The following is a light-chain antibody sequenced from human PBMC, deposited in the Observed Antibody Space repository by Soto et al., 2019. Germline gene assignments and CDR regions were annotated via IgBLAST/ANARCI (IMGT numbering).Light chain of an antibody. CDR2: EVS. J-gene: IGLJ3*02. CDR1: SSDVGGYNH. CDR3: CSYTSSSIRV. V-gene: IGLV2-14*01. Sequence: QSALTQPASVSGSPGQSITISCTGTSSDVGGYNHVSWYQQHPGKGPKLLIYEVSHRPSGISDRFSASKSGNTASLTISGLQADDEADYYCCSYTSSSIRVFGGGTKLTVL.